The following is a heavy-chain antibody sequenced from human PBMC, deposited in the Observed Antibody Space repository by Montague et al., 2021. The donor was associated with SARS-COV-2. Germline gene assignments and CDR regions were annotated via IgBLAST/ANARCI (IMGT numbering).Heavy chain of an antibody. Sequence: SETLSLTCSVSGDSISNHYWSWIRQPPGKGLEWIGYISDRGNTKYNTSLKGPVTISADTPKNQFYLRLNSVTAADTAVYYCARGRRPVVVPGAGPAGRAFDIWGQGTMVTVSS. D-gene: IGHD2-2*01. CDR1: GDSISNHY. CDR2: ISDRGNT. CDR3: ARGRRPVVVPGAGPAGRAFDI. V-gene: IGHV4-59*11. J-gene: IGHJ3*02.